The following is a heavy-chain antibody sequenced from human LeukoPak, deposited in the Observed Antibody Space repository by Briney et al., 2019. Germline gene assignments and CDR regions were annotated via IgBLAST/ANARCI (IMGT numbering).Heavy chain of an antibody. D-gene: IGHD6-13*01. V-gene: IGHV3-21*01. CDR3: ARDVAGYSSSWYFYYYYGMDA. Sequence: PGGSLRLSCAASGFTFSSYSMNWVRQAPGKGLEWVSSISSSSSYIYYADSVKGRFTISRDNAKNSLYLQMNSLRAEDTAVYYCARDVAGYSSSWYFYYYYGMDAWGQGTTVTVSS. CDR1: GFTFSSYS. J-gene: IGHJ6*02. CDR2: ISSSSSYI.